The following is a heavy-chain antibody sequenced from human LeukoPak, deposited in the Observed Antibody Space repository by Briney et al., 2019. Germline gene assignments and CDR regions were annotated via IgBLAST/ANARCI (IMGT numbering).Heavy chain of an antibody. V-gene: IGHV1-24*01. CDR2: FDPEDGET. Sequence: ASVKVSCKVSGYTLTELSMHWVRQAPGKGLEWMGGFDPEDGETIYAQKFQGRVTMTEDTSTDTAYMELSSLRSEDTAVYYCATDLQGPYNWNGRWFDPWGQGTLVTVSS. D-gene: IGHD1-20*01. CDR1: GYTLTELS. CDR3: ATDLQGPYNWNGRWFDP. J-gene: IGHJ5*02.